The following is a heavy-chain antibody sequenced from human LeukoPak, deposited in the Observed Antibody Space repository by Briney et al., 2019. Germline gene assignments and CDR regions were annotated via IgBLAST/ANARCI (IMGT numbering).Heavy chain of an antibody. V-gene: IGHV4-59*11. J-gene: IGHJ6*03. CDR2: ISNSGST. Sequence: KPSETLSLTCSVSGGPIISHYWSWIRQPPGKGLEWIGYISNSGSTDYNPSLRGRVTISINTSKNQFSLKLTSVTAADSAVYYCVRDALEGYYSYYYMDVWGRGTTVTVSS. CDR1: GGPIISHY. D-gene: IGHD1-1*01. CDR3: VRDALEGYYSYYYMDV.